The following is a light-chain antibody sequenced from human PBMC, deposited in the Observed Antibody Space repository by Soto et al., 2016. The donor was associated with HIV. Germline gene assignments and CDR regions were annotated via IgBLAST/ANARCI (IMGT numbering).Light chain of an antibody. V-gene: IGLV3-21*03. CDR2: NDS. CDR1: NIGTRS. CDR3: QVWDGSDHYV. J-gene: IGLJ1*01. Sequence: SYELTQPPSVSVAPGKTATITCGGNNIGTRSVHWYQQKAGQAPILVVYNDSDRPSGIPERFSGSNSGNTATLTISRVEAGDEADYYCQVWDGSDHYVFGFGTKVTVL.